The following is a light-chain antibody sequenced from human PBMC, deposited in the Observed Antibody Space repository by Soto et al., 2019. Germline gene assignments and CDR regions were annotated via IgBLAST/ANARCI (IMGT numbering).Light chain of an antibody. V-gene: IGKV3-15*01. CDR1: QSVSSN. Sequence: EIVVTQSPATLSVSKGERASLSCRASQSVSSNLAWYQQKPGQAPRLLIYGASTRATGIPARFSGSGSGTEFTLTISSLQSEDFAVYYCQQRSSWPLTFGGGTKVDIK. J-gene: IGKJ4*01. CDR3: QQRSSWPLT. CDR2: GAS.